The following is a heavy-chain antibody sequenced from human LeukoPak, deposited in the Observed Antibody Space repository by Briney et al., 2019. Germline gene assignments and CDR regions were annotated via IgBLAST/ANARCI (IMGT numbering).Heavy chain of an antibody. V-gene: IGHV1-2*02. CDR1: GYTFTGYY. J-gene: IGHJ4*02. Sequence: ASVKVSCKASGYTFTGYYMHWVRQAAGQGLEWTGWINPNSGGTNYAQKFQGRVTMTRDTSISTAYMELSRLRSDDTAVYYCARGAMIVVVIVGFDYWGQGTLVTVSS. CDR2: INPNSGGT. D-gene: IGHD3-22*01. CDR3: ARGAMIVVVIVGFDY.